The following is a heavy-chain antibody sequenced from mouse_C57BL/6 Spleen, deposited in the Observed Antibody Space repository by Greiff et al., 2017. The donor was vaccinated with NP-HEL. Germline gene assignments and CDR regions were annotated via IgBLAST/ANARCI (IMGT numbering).Heavy chain of an antibody. CDR3: AVYYYGSSPWFAY. CDR1: GYTFTSYW. Sequence: QVQLKQPGAELVRPGSSVKLSCKASGYTFTSYWMDWVKQRPGQGLEWIGNIYPSDSETHYNQKFKDKATLTVDKSSSTAYMQLSSLTSEDSAVYYCAVYYYGSSPWFAYWGQGTLVTVSA. D-gene: IGHD1-1*01. CDR2: IYPSDSET. J-gene: IGHJ3*01. V-gene: IGHV1-61*01.